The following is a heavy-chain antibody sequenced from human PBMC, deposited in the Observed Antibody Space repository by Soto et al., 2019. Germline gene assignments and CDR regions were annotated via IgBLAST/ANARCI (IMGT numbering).Heavy chain of an antibody. CDR1: GYTLTELS. Sequence: ASVKVSCKVSGYTLTELSMHWVRQAPGKGLEWMGGFDPEDGETIYAQKFQGRVTMTEDTSTDTAYMELSSLRSEDTAVYYCASNWNYYDSSGYSPFDYWGQGTLVTVSS. CDR2: FDPEDGET. CDR3: ASNWNYYDSSGYSPFDY. D-gene: IGHD3-22*01. V-gene: IGHV1-24*01. J-gene: IGHJ4*02.